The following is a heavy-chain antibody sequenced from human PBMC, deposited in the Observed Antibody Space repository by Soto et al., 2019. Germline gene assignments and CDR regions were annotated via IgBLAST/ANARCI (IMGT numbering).Heavy chain of an antibody. CDR3: ARDAGGNYGSGSYYIPYNWFDP. CDR2: IYYSGST. J-gene: IGHJ5*02. V-gene: IGHV4-31*03. D-gene: IGHD3-10*01. Sequence: NPSETLSLTCTVSGGSISSGGYYWSWIRQHPGKGLEWIGYIYYSGSTYYNPSLKSRVTISVDTSKNQFSLKLSSVTAADTAVYYCARDAGGNYGSGSYYIPYNWFDPWGQGTLVTVSS. CDR1: GGSISSGGYY.